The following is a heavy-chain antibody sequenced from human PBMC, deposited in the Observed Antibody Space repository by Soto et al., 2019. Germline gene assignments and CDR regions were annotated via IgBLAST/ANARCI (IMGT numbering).Heavy chain of an antibody. Sequence: LRLSCAASGFTFRSYAMHWVRQAPGKGLEWVAVISYDESDKYYADSLKGRFTISRDNSKNTLYLQMNSLRGEDTAVYYCARDLSVAGPDYWGQGTLLTVSS. D-gene: IGHD6-19*01. CDR3: ARDLSVAGPDY. J-gene: IGHJ4*02. V-gene: IGHV3-30*03. CDR2: ISYDESDK. CDR1: GFTFRSYA.